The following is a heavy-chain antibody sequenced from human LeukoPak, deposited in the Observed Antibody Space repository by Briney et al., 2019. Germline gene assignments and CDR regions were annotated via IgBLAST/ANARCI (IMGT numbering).Heavy chain of an antibody. CDR2: INPGSSHI. CDR1: GYTFTDYY. J-gene: IGHJ4*02. Sequence: ASVKVSCKASGYTFTDYYLHWVRQAPGQGPEWMGCINPGSSHIDHAQKFRGRITTARDTSIRTAYMELRSLTSDDTAVYYCARVEGNYDFWGQGTPVTVSS. V-gene: IGHV1-2*02. CDR3: ARVEGNYDF. D-gene: IGHD3-3*01.